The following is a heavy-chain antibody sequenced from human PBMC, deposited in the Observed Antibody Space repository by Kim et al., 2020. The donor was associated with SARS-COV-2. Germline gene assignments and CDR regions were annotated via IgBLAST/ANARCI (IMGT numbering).Heavy chain of an antibody. V-gene: IGHV4-31*03. D-gene: IGHD1-26*01. CDR1: GGSISSGGHY. Sequence: SETLSLTCTVSGGSISSGGHYWSWIRQYPGKGLEWIGYIYYSGSTYYNPSLKSRLTISIDTSKNHFSLKLSSVTAADTAVYYCARACHSCANWFDPWGQG. CDR2: IYYSGST. J-gene: IGHJ5*02. CDR3: ARACHSCANWFDP.